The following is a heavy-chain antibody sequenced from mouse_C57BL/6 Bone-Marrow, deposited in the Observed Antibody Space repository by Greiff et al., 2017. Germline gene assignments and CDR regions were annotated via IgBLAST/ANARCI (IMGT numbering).Heavy chain of an antibody. CDR2: ISSGGSYT. CDR3: ARHYYYAMDY. Sequence: EVQLVESGGDLVKPGGSLKLSCAASGFTFSSYGMSWVRQTPDKRLEWVATISSGGSYTYYPDSVKGRFTISRDNAKNTLSLQMSSLKSEDTAMYYCARHYYYAMDYWGQGTSVTVSS. J-gene: IGHJ4*01. CDR1: GFTFSSYG. V-gene: IGHV5-6*01.